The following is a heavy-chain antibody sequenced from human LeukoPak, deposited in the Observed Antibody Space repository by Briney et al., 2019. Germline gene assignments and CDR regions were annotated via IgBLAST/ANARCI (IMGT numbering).Heavy chain of an antibody. CDR1: GLTLSNYY. Sequence: PGASLRLSCAASGLTLSNYYMSWIRQAPGKGLEWVSYISNIGSTTHHADSVKGRFTISRDNAKNSLYLQMNSLRAEDTAVYYCASDISNKGFDYWGQGTLVTVSS. D-gene: IGHD3-3*02. CDR2: ISNIGSTT. J-gene: IGHJ4*02. CDR3: ASDISNKGFDY. V-gene: IGHV3-11*04.